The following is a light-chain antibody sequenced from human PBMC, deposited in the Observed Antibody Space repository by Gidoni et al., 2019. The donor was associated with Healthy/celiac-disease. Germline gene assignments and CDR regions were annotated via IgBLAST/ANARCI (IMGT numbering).Light chain of an antibody. V-gene: IGKV1-5*03. CDR2: KAS. CDR3: QQYNSLAT. Sequence: DIQMTQSPSTLSASVGDRVTITCRASQSISSWLAWYQQKPGKAPKLLIYKASSLESGVPSRFSGSGSGTEFTLTISSLQPDDFATYYCQQYNSLATFGPXTKVDIK. J-gene: IGKJ3*01. CDR1: QSISSW.